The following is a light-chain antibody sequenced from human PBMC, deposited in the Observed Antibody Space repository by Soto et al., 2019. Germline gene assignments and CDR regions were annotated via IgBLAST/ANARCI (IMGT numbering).Light chain of an antibody. V-gene: IGKV1-9*01. CDR3: QQLRSYPST. J-gene: IGKJ4*01. CDR1: QDIAIY. CDR2: AAS. Sequence: IQLTQSPSSLSASVWDRVTITCRASQDIAIYLAWYQQKPGEAPKLLIYAASTLHGGVPSRFSGSGSGTDFALTITSLQAEDFATYYCQQLRSYPSTFGGGTKVDI.